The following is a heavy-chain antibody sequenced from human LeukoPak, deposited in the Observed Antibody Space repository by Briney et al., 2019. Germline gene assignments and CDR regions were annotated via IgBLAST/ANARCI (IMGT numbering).Heavy chain of an antibody. CDR3: ARDERVASHYDFWSGYSAPGFDY. V-gene: IGHV1-46*01. CDR2: INPSGGST. J-gene: IGHJ4*02. D-gene: IGHD3-3*01. CDR1: GCTFTSYY. Sequence: ASVKVSCKASGCTFTSYYMHWVRQAPGQGLEWMGIINPSGGSTSYAQKFQGRVTMTRDMSTSTVYMELSSLRSEDTAVYYCARDERVASHYDFWSGYSAPGFDYWGQGTLVTVSS.